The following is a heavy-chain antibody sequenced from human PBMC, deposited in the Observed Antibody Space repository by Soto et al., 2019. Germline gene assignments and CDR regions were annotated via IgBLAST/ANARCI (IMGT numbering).Heavy chain of an antibody. CDR2: ISYDGSNK. J-gene: IGHJ3*02. D-gene: IGHD2-2*01. CDR1: GFTFGSYG. V-gene: IGHV3-30*18. CDR3: AKDIPHDIVVVPAAKGGEPNDAFDI. Sequence: GGSLRLSCAASGFTFGSYGMHWVRQAPGKGLEWVAVISYDGSNKYYADSVKGRFTISRDNSKNTLYLQMNSLRAEDTAVYYCAKDIPHDIVVVPAAKGGEPNDAFDIWGQGTMVTVSS.